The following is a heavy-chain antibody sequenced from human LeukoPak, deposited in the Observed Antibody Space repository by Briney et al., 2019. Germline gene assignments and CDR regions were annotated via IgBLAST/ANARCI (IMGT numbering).Heavy chain of an antibody. J-gene: IGHJ4*02. Sequence: PSETLSLTCTVSGGSISSGSYDWSWIRQPAGKGLEWIVRIYTSGSTNYNPSLKSRVTISVDTSKNQFSLKLSSVTAADTAVYYCAREGDWYASIGYYYAPGTGFDYWGRGTLVTVSS. CDR2: IYTSGST. CDR3: AREGDWYASIGYYYAPGTGFDY. CDR1: GGSISSGSYD. V-gene: IGHV4-61*02. D-gene: IGHD3-22*01.